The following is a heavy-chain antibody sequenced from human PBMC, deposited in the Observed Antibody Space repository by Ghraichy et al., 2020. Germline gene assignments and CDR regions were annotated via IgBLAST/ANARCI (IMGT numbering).Heavy chain of an antibody. J-gene: IGHJ6*03. Sequence: LTCAASGFTFSSYAMSWVRQAPGKGLEWVSAISGSGGSTYYADSVKGRFTISRDNSKNTLYLQMNSLRAEDTAVYYCAKGGYSSSWTRSYYYYYYMDVWGKGTTVTVYS. CDR3: AKGGYSSSWTRSYYYYYYMDV. CDR2: ISGSGGST. V-gene: IGHV3-23*01. CDR1: GFTFSSYA. D-gene: IGHD6-13*01.